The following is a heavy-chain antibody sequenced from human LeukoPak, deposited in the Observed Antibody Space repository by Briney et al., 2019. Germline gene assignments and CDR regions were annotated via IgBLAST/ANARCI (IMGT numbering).Heavy chain of an antibody. CDR3: AKGGKWDVTPFDY. Sequence: GGSLRLSCAASGFTFSTSAMNWVRQAPGKGLEWVSAISTSGASTYYADSVKGRFSISRDNSKNTLYLQVNSLRAEDTAVYYCAKGGKWDVTPFDYWGQGTLVTVSS. J-gene: IGHJ4*02. D-gene: IGHD1-26*01. CDR1: GFTFSTSA. CDR2: ISTSGAST. V-gene: IGHV3-23*01.